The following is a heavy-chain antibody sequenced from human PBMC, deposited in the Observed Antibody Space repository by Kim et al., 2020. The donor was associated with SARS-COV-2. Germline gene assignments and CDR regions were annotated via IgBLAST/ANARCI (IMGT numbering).Heavy chain of an antibody. CDR1: GFAFSSYA. D-gene: IGHD6-19*01. CDR3: ARQHLPHRGWPLDY. Sequence: GGSLRLSCVASGFAFSSYAMTWVRQAPGKGLEWVSGMGGSDGLTYHAESLKGRFTISRDNSRNTLYLQINDLRVEDTAIYYWARQHLPHRGWPLDYWGQRALVTVSS. CDR2: MGGSDGLT. V-gene: IGHV3-23*01. J-gene: IGHJ4*02.